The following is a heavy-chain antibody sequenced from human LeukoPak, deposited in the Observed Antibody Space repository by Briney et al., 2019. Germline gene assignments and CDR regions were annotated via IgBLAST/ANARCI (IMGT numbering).Heavy chain of an antibody. CDR3: ARDLKGQYQEAFDI. CDR1: GFTFSSYE. Sequence: GGSLRLSCAASGFTFSSYEIHWVRQAPGKGLEWLSYISSSGSTIKYADSVKGRFTISRGNAKNSLYLQMNSLRPEDTAVYYCARDLKGQYQEAFDIWGQGTMVTVS. D-gene: IGHD2-2*01. CDR2: ISSSGSTI. V-gene: IGHV3-48*03. J-gene: IGHJ3*02.